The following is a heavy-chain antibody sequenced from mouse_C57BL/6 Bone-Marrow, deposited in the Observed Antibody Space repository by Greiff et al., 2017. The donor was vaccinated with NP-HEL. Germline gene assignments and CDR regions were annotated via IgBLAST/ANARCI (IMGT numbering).Heavy chain of an antibody. D-gene: IGHD1-1*01. Sequence: QVQLKQSGAELARPGASVTLSCKASGYTFTDYEMHWVKQTPVHGLEWIGAIDPETGGTAYNQKFKGKAILTADKSSSTAYMELRSLTSEDSAVYYCTRAGYYGSSYYWYFDVWGTGTTVTVSS. CDR2: IDPETGGT. CDR1: GYTFTDYE. J-gene: IGHJ1*03. V-gene: IGHV1-15*01. CDR3: TRAGYYGSSYYWYFDV.